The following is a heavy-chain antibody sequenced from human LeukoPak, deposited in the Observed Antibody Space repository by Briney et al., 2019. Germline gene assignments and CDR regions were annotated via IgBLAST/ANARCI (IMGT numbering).Heavy chain of an antibody. CDR3: AAVYLGYCSGGSCPWFDP. J-gene: IGHJ5*02. CDR1: GFTFTSSA. CDR2: IVVGSGNT. D-gene: IGHD2-15*01. Sequence: SVKVSCKASGFTFTSSAMQWVRQARGQRLEWIGWIVVGSGNTNYAQKFQERVTITRDMSTSTAYMELSSLRSEDTAAYYCAAVYLGYCSGGSCPWFDPWGQGTLVTVSS. V-gene: IGHV1-58*02.